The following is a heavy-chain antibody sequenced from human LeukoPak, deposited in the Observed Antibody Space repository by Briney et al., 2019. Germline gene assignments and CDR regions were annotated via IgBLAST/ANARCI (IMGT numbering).Heavy chain of an antibody. J-gene: IGHJ4*02. Sequence: VASVKVSCKASGGTFSSYTISWVRQAPGQGLEWMARIIPILGIANYAQKFQGRVTITADKSTSTAYMELSSLRSEDTAVYYCAIFIVVVPAATLGVDYWGQGTLVTVSS. D-gene: IGHD2-2*01. CDR1: GGTFSSYT. CDR3: AIFIVVVPAATLGVDY. V-gene: IGHV1-69*02. CDR2: IIPILGIA.